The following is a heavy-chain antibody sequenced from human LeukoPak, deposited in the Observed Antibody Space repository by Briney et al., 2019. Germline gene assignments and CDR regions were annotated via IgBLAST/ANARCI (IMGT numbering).Heavy chain of an antibody. Sequence: SETLSLTCTVSGGSISSSSYYWGWIRQPPGKGLEWIGSIYYSGSTYYNPSLKSRVTISVDTSKNQFSLKLSSVTASDTAVYYCARQGWFGELLSRLDYWRQGTMVTDCS. CDR3: ARQGWFGELLSRLDY. V-gene: IGHV4-39*01. CDR1: GGSISSSSYY. D-gene: IGHD3-10*01. CDR2: IYYSGST. J-gene: IGHJ4*02.